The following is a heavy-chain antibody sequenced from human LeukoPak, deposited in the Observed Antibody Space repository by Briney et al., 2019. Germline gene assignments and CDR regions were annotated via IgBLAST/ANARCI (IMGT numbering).Heavy chain of an antibody. D-gene: IGHD3-22*01. CDR3: ARADYYDSGFDY. J-gene: IGHJ4*02. Sequence: VASVKVSCKASGGTFSSYAISWVRQAPGQGLEWMGWISAYNGNTNYAQKLQGRVTMTTDTSTSTAYMELRSLRSDDTAVYYCARADYYDSGFDYWGQGTLVTVSS. V-gene: IGHV1-18*01. CDR1: GGTFSSYA. CDR2: ISAYNGNT.